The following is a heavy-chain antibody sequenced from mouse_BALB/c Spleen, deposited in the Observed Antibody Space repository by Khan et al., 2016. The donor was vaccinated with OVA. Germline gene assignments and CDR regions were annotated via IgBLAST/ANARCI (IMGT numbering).Heavy chain of an antibody. CDR3: ARGHGSSHWYFDV. D-gene: IGHD1-1*01. CDR2: IWTGGNT. V-gene: IGHV2-9*02. CDR1: GFSLTSYG. J-gene: IGHJ1*01. Sequence: QVQLKESGPGLVAPSQSLSITCTVSGFSLTSYGVHWVRQPPGKDLEWLGVIWTGGNTNYNSALRSRLTINKDNSKSQVFLKMNNLQTDDTAMYCCARGHGSSHWYFDVWGAGTTVTVSS.